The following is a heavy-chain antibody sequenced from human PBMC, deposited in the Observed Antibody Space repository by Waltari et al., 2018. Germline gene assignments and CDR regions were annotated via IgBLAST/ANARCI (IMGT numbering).Heavy chain of an antibody. D-gene: IGHD2-21*02. Sequence: EVQLVESGGGLIQPGGSLRLSCAASGFTVSSNYMSWVRQAPRKGLEWVSVIYSGVSTYYADAVKGRFTISRDNSKNTLYLQMNSLRAEDTAVYYCARVDTVEGSGVTAYSEYWGQGTLVTVSS. CDR1: GFTVSSNY. J-gene: IGHJ4*02. CDR2: IYSGVST. V-gene: IGHV3-53*01. CDR3: ARVDTVEGSGVTAYSEY.